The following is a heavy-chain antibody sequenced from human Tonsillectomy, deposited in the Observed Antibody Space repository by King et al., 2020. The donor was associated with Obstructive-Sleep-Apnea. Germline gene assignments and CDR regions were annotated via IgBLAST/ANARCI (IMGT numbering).Heavy chain of an antibody. CDR1: GYTFTGYY. V-gene: IGHV1-2*02. CDR3: ARDLGYCSSTSCYNWFDH. Sequence: VQLVESGAEVKKPGASVKVSCKASGYTFTGYYMHWVRQAPGQGLEWMGWINPNSGGTNYAQKFQGRVTMTRDTSISTAYMELSRLRSDDTAVYYCARDLGYCSSTSCYNWFDHWGQGTLVTVSS. D-gene: IGHD2-2*01. CDR2: INPNSGGT. J-gene: IGHJ5*02.